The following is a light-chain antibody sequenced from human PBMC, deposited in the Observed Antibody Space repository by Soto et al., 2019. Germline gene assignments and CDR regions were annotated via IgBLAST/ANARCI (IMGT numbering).Light chain of an antibody. V-gene: IGKV3-15*01. J-gene: IGKJ1*01. CDR1: QNINRN. Sequence: EVLMTQSPVTLSVSPGEIATLSCRASQNINRNLACYQRKPGQAPKLLINGASTSAADIPDRFSGSGSGTEYTITMSSLQSEDFAVYYCQNYNIWPRWTFGQGTKVDIK. CDR3: QNYNIWPRWT. CDR2: GAS.